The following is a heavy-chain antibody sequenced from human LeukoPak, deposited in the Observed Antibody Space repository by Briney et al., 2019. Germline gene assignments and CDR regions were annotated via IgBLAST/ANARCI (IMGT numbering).Heavy chain of an antibody. V-gene: IGHV1-2*04. D-gene: IGHD6-19*01. J-gene: IGHJ6*02. Sequence: ASVKVSYKASGYTFTGYYMHWVRQAPGQGLEWMGWINPNSGGTNYAQKFQGWVTMTRDASISTAYMELSRLRSDDTAVYYCARGIAVAAETYYYYGMDVWGQGTTVSVSS. CDR3: ARGIAVAAETYYYYGMDV. CDR2: INPNSGGT. CDR1: GYTFTGYY.